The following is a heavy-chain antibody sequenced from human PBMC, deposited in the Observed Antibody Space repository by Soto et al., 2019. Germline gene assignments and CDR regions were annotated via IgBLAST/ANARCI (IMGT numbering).Heavy chain of an antibody. CDR2: ISAYNGNT. D-gene: IGHD2-15*01. J-gene: IGHJ4*02. CDR3: ARAPGVVVAATRGGFDY. Sequence: QVQLVQSGAEVKKPGASVKVSGKASGYTFTSYGISWVRQAPGQGLEWMGWISAYNGNTNYAQKLQGRVTMTTDTSTSTAYMELRSLRSDDTALYYCARAPGVVVAATRGGFDYWGQGTLVTVSS. CDR1: GYTFTSYG. V-gene: IGHV1-18*01.